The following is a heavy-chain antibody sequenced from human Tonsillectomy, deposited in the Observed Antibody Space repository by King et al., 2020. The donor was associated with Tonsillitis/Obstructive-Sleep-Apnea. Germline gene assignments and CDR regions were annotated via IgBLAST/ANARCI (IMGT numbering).Heavy chain of an antibody. CDR2: TYYNSKWYN. V-gene: IGHV6-1*01. J-gene: IGHJ4*02. CDR1: GDIVSSNSAA. CDR3: AIAYVAQYPSRVFLAY. Sequence: VQLQQSGPGLVKPSQTLSLTCAISGDIVSSNSAAWNWIRQSPSRGLEWLGRTYYNSKWYNDYAVYVQSRITIDPDTSKNQISLQLNSVTPEDTAVYYCAIAYVAQYPSRVFLAYWGQGTLVTVSS. D-gene: IGHD2-21*01.